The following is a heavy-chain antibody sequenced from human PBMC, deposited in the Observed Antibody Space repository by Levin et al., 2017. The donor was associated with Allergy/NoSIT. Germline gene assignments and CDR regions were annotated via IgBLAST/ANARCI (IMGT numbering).Heavy chain of an antibody. Sequence: SETLSLTCTVSGGSISSYYWSWIRQPPGKGLEWIGYIYYSGSTNYNPSLKSRVTISVDTSKNQFSLKLSSVTAADTAVYYCARNSRRGAFDIWGQGTMVTVSS. CDR1: GGSISSYY. CDR3: ARNSRRGAFDI. D-gene: IGHD6-13*01. J-gene: IGHJ3*02. V-gene: IGHV4-59*01. CDR2: IYYSGST.